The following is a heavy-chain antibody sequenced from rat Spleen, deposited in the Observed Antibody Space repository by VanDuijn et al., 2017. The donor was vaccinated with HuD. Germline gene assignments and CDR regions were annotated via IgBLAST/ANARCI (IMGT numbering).Heavy chain of an antibody. D-gene: IGHD1-12*01. CDR3: ARHVGMYDF. CDR2: ISPSGGTT. V-gene: IGHV5-25*01. J-gene: IGHJ1*01. CDR1: GFTFSDYD. Sequence: EVQLVESGGGLVQPGRSLTLSCAASGFTFSDYDMAWVRQAPTKGLEWVASISPSGGTTYYRDSVKGRFTVSRDDAKSTLYLQMDSLGSEDTATYFCARHVGMYDFWGPGTMVTVSS.